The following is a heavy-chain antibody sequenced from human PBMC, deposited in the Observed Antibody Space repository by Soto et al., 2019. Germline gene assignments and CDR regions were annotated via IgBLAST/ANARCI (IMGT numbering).Heavy chain of an antibody. CDR3: ASLYYYDSSGYESYFDY. CDR2: IIPIFDTA. V-gene: IGHV1-69*01. D-gene: IGHD3-22*01. Sequence: QVQLVQSGAEVKKPGSSVKVSCKASGGTFSSYAISWVRQAPGQGLEWMGGIIPIFDTANYAQKFQGRVTITADESTSTAYMELSSLRSEDTAVYYCASLYYYDSSGYESYFDYWGQGTLVTVSS. J-gene: IGHJ4*02. CDR1: GGTFSSYA.